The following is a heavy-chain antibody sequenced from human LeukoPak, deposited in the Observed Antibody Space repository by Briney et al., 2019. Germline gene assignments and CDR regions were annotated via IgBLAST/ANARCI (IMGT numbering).Heavy chain of an antibody. J-gene: IGHJ4*02. V-gene: IGHV4-39*01. D-gene: IGHD6-25*01. Sequence: PSETLSLTCTVSGGSVSSGSYYWGWIRQPPGKGLEWVGCIYNSGSTYYDPSLKSRVTISVDTSKNQVSLKVNSVTAADTAVYYCARRGSSGRSFDYWGQGTLVIVSS. CDR3: ARRGSSGRSFDY. CDR1: GGSVSSGSYY. CDR2: IYNSGST.